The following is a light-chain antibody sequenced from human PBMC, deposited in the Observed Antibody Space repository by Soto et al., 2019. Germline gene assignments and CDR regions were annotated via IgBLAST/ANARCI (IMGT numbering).Light chain of an antibody. CDR2: GAS. J-gene: IGKJ1*01. CDR1: QSVRSN. Sequence: IVLTQSPANLSVSPGERATLSCRASQSVRSNLAWYQQKPGQAPRLLIYGASSRATGVPDRFSGSGSGTDFTLTISRLEPEDFAVYYCQQHGSSPQTFGQGTKVDIK. CDR3: QQHGSSPQT. V-gene: IGKV3-20*01.